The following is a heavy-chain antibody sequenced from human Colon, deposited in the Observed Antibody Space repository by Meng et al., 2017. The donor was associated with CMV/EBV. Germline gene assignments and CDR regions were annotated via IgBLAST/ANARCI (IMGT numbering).Heavy chain of an antibody. CDR3: ASCGHDSSEGDWFDT. J-gene: IGHJ5*02. Sequence: GSLRLSCAVYGGSFSGYYWSWIRQPPGKGLEWIGEINHSESTNYKPSRKSRVTISVDTYKNPFSLKLSSVTAADTAVYYCASCGHDSSEGDWFDTWGQGTLVTVSS. D-gene: IGHD3-22*01. CDR1: GGSFSGYY. CDR2: INHSEST. V-gene: IGHV4-34*01.